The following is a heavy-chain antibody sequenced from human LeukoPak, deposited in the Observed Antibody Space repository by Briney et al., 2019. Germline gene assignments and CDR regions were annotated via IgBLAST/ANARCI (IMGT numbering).Heavy chain of an antibody. Sequence: GGSLRLSCAASGFTFSSYGMHWVRQAPGKGLEWVAVISYDGSNKYYADSVKGRFTISRDNSKNTLYLQMNSLRAEDTAVYYCASSGVYCSGGSCSDAFDIWGQGTMVTVSS. CDR1: GFTFSSYG. CDR2: ISYDGSNK. D-gene: IGHD2-15*01. J-gene: IGHJ3*02. CDR3: ASSGVYCSGGSCSDAFDI. V-gene: IGHV3-30*03.